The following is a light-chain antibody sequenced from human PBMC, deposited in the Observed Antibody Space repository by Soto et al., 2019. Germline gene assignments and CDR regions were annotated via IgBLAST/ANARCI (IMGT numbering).Light chain of an antibody. Sequence: EVVLAQSPGTLSLSPGERATLSCRASQSVTNNYLAWFQQKLGQAPRLLIYGASTRAIGIPDRFIGSGSGTDFTLTISTLEPEDFVVYYCHQYGISPWTFGQGTRVDIK. CDR1: QSVTNNY. CDR2: GAS. J-gene: IGKJ1*01. CDR3: HQYGISPWT. V-gene: IGKV3-20*01.